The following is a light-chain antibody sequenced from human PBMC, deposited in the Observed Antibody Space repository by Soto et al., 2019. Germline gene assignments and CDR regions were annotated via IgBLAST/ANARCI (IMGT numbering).Light chain of an antibody. CDR1: QSISSW. CDR3: QQYNSYPWT. J-gene: IGKJ1*01. CDR2: KAS. V-gene: IGKV1-5*03. Sequence: DIQMTQSPSTLSASVGDRVTITCRASQSISSWLAWYQHKPGKAPNLLIYKASSLESGVPSRFSGSGSGTEFTLTISSLQPDDFATYYCQQYNSYPWTFGQGTKVEIK.